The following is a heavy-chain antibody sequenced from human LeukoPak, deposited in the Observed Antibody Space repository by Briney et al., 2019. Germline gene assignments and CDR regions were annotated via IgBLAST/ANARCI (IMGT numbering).Heavy chain of an antibody. CDR2: IYPADSDT. CDR1: VYSFINYW. V-gene: IGHV5-51*01. J-gene: IGHJ4*02. CDR3: TRQSRDGSKTRGYYFDY. Sequence: GESLKISCQLSVYSFINYWIGWVRQMPGKGLESMEIIYPADSDTTYSPSFQGQFTIPADKSITTFYLQWSRLKASETAMYYCTRQSRDGSKTRGYYFDYWGEGTLVTVSS. D-gene: IGHD3-10*01.